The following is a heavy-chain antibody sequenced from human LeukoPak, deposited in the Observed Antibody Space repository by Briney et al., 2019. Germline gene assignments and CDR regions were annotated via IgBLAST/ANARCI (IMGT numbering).Heavy chain of an antibody. CDR1: GGSFSDYY. Sequence: SETLSLTCAVYGGSFSDYYWSWIRQPPGKGLEWIGEINHSGSTNYNPSLKSRVTVSVGTSKNQLSLKLRSVTAADTAIYYCASRLRDSSGYYSGFDYWGQGTLVTVSS. D-gene: IGHD3-22*01. V-gene: IGHV4-34*01. CDR3: ASRLRDSSGYYSGFDY. CDR2: INHSGST. J-gene: IGHJ4*02.